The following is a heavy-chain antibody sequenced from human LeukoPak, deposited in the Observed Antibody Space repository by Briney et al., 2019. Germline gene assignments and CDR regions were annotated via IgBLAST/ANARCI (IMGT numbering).Heavy chain of an antibody. D-gene: IGHD6-13*01. V-gene: IGHV3-74*01. CDR2: VSSGDAMST. J-gene: IGHJ3*02. CDR3: ARALAGSRNALEI. Sequence: TGGSLRLSCAASEFSLSSYWMHWVRHIPGKGLVWVSRVSSGDAMSTNYADSVKGRFTISRDNAKNTLYLEMNSLRAEDTAVYHCARALAGSRNALEIWGQGTMVTVSS. CDR1: EFSLSSYW.